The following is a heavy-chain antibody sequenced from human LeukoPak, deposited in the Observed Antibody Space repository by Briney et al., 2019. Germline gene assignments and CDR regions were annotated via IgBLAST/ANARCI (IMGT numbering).Heavy chain of an antibody. CDR3: AKGESGIVVVPAPYGMDV. V-gene: IGHV3-23*01. CDR1: GFTFSSNT. D-gene: IGHD2-2*01. CDR2: ISGSGGST. Sequence: PGGSLRLSCAASGFTFSSNTMSWVREGPGKGLEWVSAISGSGGSTYYADSVKGRFTISRDNSKNTLYLQMNSLRAEDTAVYYCAKGESGIVVVPAPYGMDVWGQGTTVTVSS. J-gene: IGHJ6*02.